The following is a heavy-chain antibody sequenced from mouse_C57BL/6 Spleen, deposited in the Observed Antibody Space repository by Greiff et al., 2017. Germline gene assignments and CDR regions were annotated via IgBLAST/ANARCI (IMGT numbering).Heavy chain of an antibody. CDR2: ISNKANGYTT. CDR1: GFTFTDYY. CDR3: ANSAWFAY. J-gene: IGHJ3*01. Sequence: EVKLVESGGGLVQPGGSLSLSCAASGFTFTDYYMSWVRQPPGKALEWFGFISNKANGYTTEYSASVKGRFTISRDNSQSILYLQMDALRADDCASYYCANSAWFAYWGQGTLVTVSA. V-gene: IGHV7-3*01.